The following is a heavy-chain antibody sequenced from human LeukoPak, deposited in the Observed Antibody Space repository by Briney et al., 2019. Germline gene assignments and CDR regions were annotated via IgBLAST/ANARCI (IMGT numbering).Heavy chain of an antibody. CDR1: GDTFDGYY. V-gene: IGHV1-2*02. Sequence: ASVKVSCKASGDTFDGYYVHWVRQAPGQGLEWTGWINPKFGGTNYAPKLQVRASMTWDTAINTAYMELRSLTSDDTAVYYCAAEDTVTRSYDFWGQGALVTVSP. J-gene: IGHJ4*02. D-gene: IGHD4-11*01. CDR3: AAEDTVTRSYDF. CDR2: INPKFGGT.